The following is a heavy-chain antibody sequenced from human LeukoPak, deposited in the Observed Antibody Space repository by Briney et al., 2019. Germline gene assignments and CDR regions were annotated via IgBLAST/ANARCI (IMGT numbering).Heavy chain of an antibody. CDR2: IIPIFGTA. CDR3: ARDRSYDSGSYNWFDP. Sequence: ASVKVSCKASGGTFSSYAISWVRQAPGQGLEWMGGIIPIFGTANYAQKFQGRVTITADESTSTAYTELSSLRSEDTAVYYCARDRSYDSGSYNWFDPWGQGTLVTVSS. J-gene: IGHJ5*02. V-gene: IGHV1-69*13. CDR1: GGTFSSYA. D-gene: IGHD3-10*01.